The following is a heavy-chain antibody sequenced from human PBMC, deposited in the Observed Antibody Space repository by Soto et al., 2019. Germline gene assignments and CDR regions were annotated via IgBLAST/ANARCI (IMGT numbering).Heavy chain of an antibody. CDR1: GFTFSIYA. Sequence: HPGGSLRLSCAASGFTFSIYAMHWVRQAPGKGLEWVAVISYDGSNKYYADSVKGRFTISRDNSKNTLYLQMNSLRAEDTAVYYCARDKSSIAVAGYYFDYWGQGTLVTVSS. CDR2: ISYDGSNK. J-gene: IGHJ4*02. D-gene: IGHD6-19*01. V-gene: IGHV3-30-3*01. CDR3: ARDKSSIAVAGYYFDY.